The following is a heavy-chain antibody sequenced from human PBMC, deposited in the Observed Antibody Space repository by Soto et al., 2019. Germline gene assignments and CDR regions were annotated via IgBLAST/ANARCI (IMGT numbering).Heavy chain of an antibody. V-gene: IGHV3-23*01. Sequence: AWGSLRLSCAASEFTFSSHAMSWVRQAPGKGLEWVSAISGSGGSTYYADSVKGRFTISRDNSKNTLYLQMNSLRAEDTAVYYCAKDLILLWFGDLTVYDAFDIWGQGTMVTVSS. CDR1: EFTFSSHA. J-gene: IGHJ3*02. CDR3: AKDLILLWFGDLTVYDAFDI. D-gene: IGHD3-10*01. CDR2: ISGSGGST.